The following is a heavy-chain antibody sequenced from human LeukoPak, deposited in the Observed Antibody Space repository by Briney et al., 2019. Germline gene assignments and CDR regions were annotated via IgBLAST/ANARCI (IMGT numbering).Heavy chain of an antibody. CDR1: GFTFSSYA. CDR2: ISAYNGNT. V-gene: IGHV1-18*01. J-gene: IGHJ4*02. CDR3: ARYSGSYYPFDY. Sequence: GGSLRLSCAASGFTFSSYAVSWVRQAPGQGLEWMGWISAYNGNTNYAQKLQGRVTMTTDTSTSTAYMELRSLRSDDTAVYYCARYSGSYYPFDYWGQGTLVTVSS. D-gene: IGHD1-26*01.